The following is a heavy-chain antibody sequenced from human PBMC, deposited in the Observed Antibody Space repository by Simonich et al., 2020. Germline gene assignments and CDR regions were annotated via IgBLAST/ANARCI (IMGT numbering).Heavy chain of an antibody. CDR2: IYWDDDK. J-gene: IGHJ3*02. Sequence: GFSLSTSGVGVGWIRQPPRKALEWLALIYWDDDKRYSPSLKSRLTITKDTSKNQVVLTMTNMDPVDTATYYCAHHRYYDILTGYYKRDAFDIWGQGTMVTVSS. CDR1: GFSLSTSGVG. V-gene: IGHV2-5*02. CDR3: AHHRYYDILTGYYKRDAFDI. D-gene: IGHD3-9*01.